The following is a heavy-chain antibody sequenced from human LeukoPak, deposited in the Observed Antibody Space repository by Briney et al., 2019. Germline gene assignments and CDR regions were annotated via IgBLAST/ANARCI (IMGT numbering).Heavy chain of an antibody. Sequence: GGSLRLSCAASGFTFSSYAMSWVRQAPGKGLEWVSAISGSGGSTYYADSVKGRFTISRDNSKDTLYLQMNSLRAEDTAVYYCAKGGGSSTFAFDIWGQGTMVTVSS. CDR3: AKGGGSSTFAFDI. D-gene: IGHD1-26*01. V-gene: IGHV3-23*01. CDR1: GFTFSSYA. J-gene: IGHJ3*02. CDR2: ISGSGGST.